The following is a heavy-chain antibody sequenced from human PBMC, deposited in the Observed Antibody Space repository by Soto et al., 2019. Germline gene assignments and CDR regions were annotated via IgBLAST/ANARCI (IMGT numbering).Heavy chain of an antibody. Sequence: SSLKVPGKASGGALSSYAISWVRQAPGRGLEWMGGIIPIVGTANYAQNFKGRVTITADESTSTAYVERISLRSEDTAVYYYARRPYYDSSRYPSTHDAFDLWGQGTMVTVSS. D-gene: IGHD3-22*01. J-gene: IGHJ3*01. CDR2: IIPIVGTA. V-gene: IGHV1-69*01. CDR1: GGALSSYA. CDR3: ARRPYYDSSRYPSTHDAFDL.